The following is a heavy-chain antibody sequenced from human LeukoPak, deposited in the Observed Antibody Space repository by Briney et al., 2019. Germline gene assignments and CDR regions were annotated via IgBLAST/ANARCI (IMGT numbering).Heavy chain of an antibody. J-gene: IGHJ4*02. CDR3: ATGSKRLWFGPLLDS. CDR2: INPDTGGT. D-gene: IGHD3-10*01. CDR1: GYSFTAYY. Sequence: ASVKVSCKASGYSFTAYYMHWVRQAPGQGLEWMGWINPDTGGTNYAPKFQGRVTMTRDSSISTAYMDLNRLRDDDTAVYYCATGSKRLWFGPLLDSWGQGSLATISS. V-gene: IGHV1-2*02.